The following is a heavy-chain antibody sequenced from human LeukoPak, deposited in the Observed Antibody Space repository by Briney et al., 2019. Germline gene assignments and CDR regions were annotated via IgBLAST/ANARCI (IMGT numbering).Heavy chain of an antibody. Sequence: PSETLSLTCAVSGGSISSSNWWSWVRQPPGKGLEWIGEIYHSGSTNYNPSLKSRVTISVDKSKNQFSLKLSSVTAADTAVYYCARAPAPAYSSSWYHTAQYNWFDPWGQGTLVTVSS. J-gene: IGHJ5*02. CDR2: IYHSGST. D-gene: IGHD6-13*01. CDR3: ARAPAPAYSSSWYHTAQYNWFDP. CDR1: GGSISSSNW. V-gene: IGHV4-4*02.